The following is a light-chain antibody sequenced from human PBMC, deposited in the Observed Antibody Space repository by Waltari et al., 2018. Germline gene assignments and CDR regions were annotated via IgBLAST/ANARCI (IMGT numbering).Light chain of an antibody. CDR2: DAS. CDR1: QSVSRY. Sequence: DIVLTQSPGTLSLSPGERATLSCRASQSVSRYLAWYQQKPGQAPRLLIYDASTRATGIPDRFSGSGSGTDFSLTISRLGPEDFAVYYCQKYGSLPATFGQGTKVEIK. J-gene: IGKJ1*01. CDR3: QKYGSLPAT. V-gene: IGKV3-20*01.